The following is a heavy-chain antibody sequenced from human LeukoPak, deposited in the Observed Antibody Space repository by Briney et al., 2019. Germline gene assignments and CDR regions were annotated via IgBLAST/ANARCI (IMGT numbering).Heavy chain of an antibody. CDR3: ARDFGPLGSWSIDY. D-gene: IGHD6-13*01. J-gene: IGHJ4*02. Sequence: GGSLRLSCAASGFTFSSYAMHWVRQAPGKGLEYVSAISSNGGSTSYANSVKGRFTISRDNSKNTLYLQMGSLRAEDMAVYYCARDFGPLGSWSIDYWGQGTLGTVSS. V-gene: IGHV3-64*01. CDR1: GFTFSSYA. CDR2: ISSNGGST.